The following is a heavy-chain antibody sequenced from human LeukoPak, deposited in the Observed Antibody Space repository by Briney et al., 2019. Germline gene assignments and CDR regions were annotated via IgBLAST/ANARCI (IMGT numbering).Heavy chain of an antibody. CDR3: ARRDPSTTYLDY. V-gene: IGHV4-59*08. D-gene: IGHD2/OR15-2a*01. CDR2: IFYIAST. CDR1: GGPISNYY. Sequence: PSETLSLTCTVSGGPISNYYWSWIRQPPGKGLEWIGYIFYIASTNYNPSLKSRVTISVDRSKSQFSLRLSSVTAADTAVYYCARRDPSTTYLDYWGQGTLVTVSS. J-gene: IGHJ4*02.